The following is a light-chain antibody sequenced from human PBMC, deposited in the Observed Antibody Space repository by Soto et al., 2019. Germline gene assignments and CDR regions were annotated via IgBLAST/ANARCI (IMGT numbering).Light chain of an antibody. CDR1: QTISIY. V-gene: IGKV1-39*01. CDR3: QQSHISPLT. J-gene: IGKJ4*01. CDR2: AAS. Sequence: DIQMTQSPSSLYASVGDRVTITCRASQTISIYLNWYQQKPGKAPKLLIYAASSLQSGVPSRFSGSGSGTDFTLTISSLQPEDFATYYCQQSHISPLTFGGGTKVEIK.